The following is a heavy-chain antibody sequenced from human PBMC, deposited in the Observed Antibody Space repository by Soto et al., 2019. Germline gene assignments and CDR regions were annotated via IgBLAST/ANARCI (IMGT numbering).Heavy chain of an antibody. Sequence: QVQLVQSGAEVKKPGSSVKVSCQASAGTFSNYSVSWLRQARGQGLGWLGGIIPFIGLLYDAQKFQGRVTISADESTDTAYMELSSLRYEDTAVYYCASSFQYYYDIIGYDAFDMWGQWTVVTVSS. D-gene: IGHD3-22*01. J-gene: IGHJ3*02. CDR2: IIPFIGLL. V-gene: IGHV1-69*12. CDR1: AGTFSNYS. CDR3: ASSFQYYYDIIGYDAFDM.